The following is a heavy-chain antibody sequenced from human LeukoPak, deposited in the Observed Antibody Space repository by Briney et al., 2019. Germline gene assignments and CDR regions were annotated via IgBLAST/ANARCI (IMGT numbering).Heavy chain of an antibody. J-gene: IGHJ4*02. CDR1: GGTFSSYA. D-gene: IGHD5-24*01. CDR2: IIPILGIA. CDR3: ARDPGDSGDGYNYTPY. Sequence: GASVKVSCKASGGTFSSYAISWVRQAPGQGLEWMGRIIPILGIANYAQKFQGRVTITADKSTSTAYMELSSLRSEDTAVYYCARDPGDSGDGYNYTPYWGQGALVTVSS. V-gene: IGHV1-69*04.